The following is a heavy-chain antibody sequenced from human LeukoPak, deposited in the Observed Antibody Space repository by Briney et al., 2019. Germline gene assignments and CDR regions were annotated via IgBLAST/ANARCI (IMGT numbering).Heavy chain of an antibody. J-gene: IGHJ4*02. D-gene: IGHD2-8*02. V-gene: IGHV3-23*01. CDR2: TFPSGGEI. CDR3: ATYRQVLLPFES. CDR1: GFTFSTFA. Sequence: GGSLRLSCAASGFTFSTFAMIWVRQPPGKGLEWVSSTFPSGGEIHYADSVRGRFTISRDNSKSTLSLQMNSLRAEDTAIYYCATYRQVLLPFESWGQGTLVTVSS.